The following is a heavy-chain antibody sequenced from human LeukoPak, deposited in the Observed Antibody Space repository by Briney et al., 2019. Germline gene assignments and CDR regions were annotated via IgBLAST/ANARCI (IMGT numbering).Heavy chain of an antibody. CDR1: GFTFSDHE. Sequence: GGSLRLSYAASGFTFSDHEMNWVRQAPGKGLEWVANIKQDGSEKYYLDSVKGRFTISRDNAKNSLYLQMNSLRAEDAAVYYCAREQQLDYWGQGTLVTVSS. CDR3: AREQQLDY. D-gene: IGHD6-13*01. J-gene: IGHJ4*02. CDR2: IKQDGSEK. V-gene: IGHV3-7*01.